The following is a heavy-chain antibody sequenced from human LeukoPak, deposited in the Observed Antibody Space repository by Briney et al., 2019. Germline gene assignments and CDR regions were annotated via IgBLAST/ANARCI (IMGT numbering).Heavy chain of an antibody. CDR2: INSDGSDT. D-gene: IGHD4-11*01. CDR1: GFTFSSYW. J-gene: IGHJ4*02. CDR3: ARVPTVTGGFDY. V-gene: IGHV3-74*01. Sequence: GGSLRLSCAASGFTFSSYWMHWVRHAPGKGLVWVSRINSDGSDTSYADSVKGRFTISRDNAKNTLYLQMNSLRAEDTSVYYCARVPTVTGGFDYWGQGTLVTVSS.